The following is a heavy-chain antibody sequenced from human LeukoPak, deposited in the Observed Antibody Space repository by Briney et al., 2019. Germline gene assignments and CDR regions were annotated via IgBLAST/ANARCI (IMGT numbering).Heavy chain of an antibody. Sequence: ASVKVSCKTSGYTFNNYDINWVRQASGQGLEWMGWMNPNSGNTGYAQTFQGRVTITRNTSISTAYMELSSLRSEDTAVYYCARGSSYSSSWYFNYYYYMDVWGKGTTVTVSS. V-gene: IGHV1-8*01. CDR2: MNPNSGNT. J-gene: IGHJ6*03. CDR3: ARGSSYSSSWYFNYYYYMDV. CDR1: GYTFNNYD. D-gene: IGHD6-13*01.